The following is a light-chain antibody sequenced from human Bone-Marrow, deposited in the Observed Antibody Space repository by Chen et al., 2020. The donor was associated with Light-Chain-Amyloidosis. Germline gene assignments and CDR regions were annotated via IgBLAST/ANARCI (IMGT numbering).Light chain of an antibody. CDR1: NIGSTS. V-gene: IGLV3-21*02. CDR2: DDS. J-gene: IGLJ3*02. CDR3: QVWDRSSDRPV. Sequence: SYVLTQPSSVSVAPGPTATIACGGNNIGSTSVHWYQQTPGHAPLLVVYDDSARPSGIPVRLSGSNSGNTATLTISRVEAGDEADYYCQVWDRSSDRPVFGGGTKLTVL.